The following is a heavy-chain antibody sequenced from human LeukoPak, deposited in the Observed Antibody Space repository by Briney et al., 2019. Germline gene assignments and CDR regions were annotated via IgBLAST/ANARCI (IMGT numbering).Heavy chain of an antibody. V-gene: IGHV3-7*01. J-gene: IGHJ6*03. CDR3: ARDPYNGSYGDDYYYYMDV. Sequence: PGGSLRLSCAASGFTFRTYWMSWVRQAPGKGLEWVANIKQDGSEKYYVDSVKGRFTISRDNAKNSLSLQMNSLRAEDTAVYYCARDPYNGSYGDDYYYYMDVWGKGTTVTISS. CDR2: IKQDGSEK. D-gene: IGHD1-26*01. CDR1: GFTFRTYW.